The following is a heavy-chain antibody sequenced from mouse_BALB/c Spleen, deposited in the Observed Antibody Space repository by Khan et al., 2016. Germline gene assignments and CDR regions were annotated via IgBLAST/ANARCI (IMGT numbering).Heavy chain of an antibody. CDR2: IYPGSGNS. J-gene: IGHJ4*01. Sequence: QVQLQQSGAELARPGASVKLSCKASGYTFTDYYINWVKQRTGQGLEWIGEIYPGSGNSYYNEKFRGRAILTADKSSSTAYMQLSILTSEDSAVSCWTNVRTTDCCGWDYCGQVSAVTVSS. CDR1: GYTFTDYY. V-gene: IGHV1-77*01. CDR3: TNVRTTDCCGWDY. D-gene: IGHD2-14*01.